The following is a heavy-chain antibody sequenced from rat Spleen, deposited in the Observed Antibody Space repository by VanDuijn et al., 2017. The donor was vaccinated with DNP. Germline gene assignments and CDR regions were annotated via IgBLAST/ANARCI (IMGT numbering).Heavy chain of an antibody. D-gene: IGHD1-11*01. CDR2: ISYDGSST. Sequence: EVLLVESDGGLVQPGRSLKLSCAVSGFTFSDYYMAWVRQAPTGGLEWVAYISYDGSSTYYRDSVKGRFTISRDNAKSTRYLQMDSLRSEDTATYYCARHTEGYWGQGVMVTVSS. J-gene: IGHJ2*01. CDR1: GFTFSDYY. CDR3: ARHTEGY. V-gene: IGHV5-7*01.